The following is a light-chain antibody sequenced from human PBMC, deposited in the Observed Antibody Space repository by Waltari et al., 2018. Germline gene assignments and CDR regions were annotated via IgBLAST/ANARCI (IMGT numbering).Light chain of an antibody. V-gene: IGKV3-20*01. CDR2: GAS. J-gene: IGKJ1*01. CDR3: QHYVRLPAT. Sequence: IVFTQSPGNLSLSPGERATPSCRASQSVSRSLAWYQQKPGQAPKLLIYGASTRATGIPDRFTGSGSGTDFSLTISSLEPEDFAIYFCQHYVRLPATFGQGTKVEIK. CDR1: QSVSRS.